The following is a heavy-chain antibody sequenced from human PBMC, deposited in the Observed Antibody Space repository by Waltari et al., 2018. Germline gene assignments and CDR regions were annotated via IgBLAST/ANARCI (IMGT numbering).Heavy chain of an antibody. CDR3: AREXXDSGSGXXXNDAFXX. Sequence: XXXVQXSGPXXVKPSETLSLTCTVPXGSISSNXWSWIRPAPGKGLEWIGYIYHIGNTNYXPPXXXXXTISXXTSKKQFXXKXRSVTAXXXAVYYCAREXXDSGSGXXXNDAFXXXXRXTMVXVSS. CDR2: IYHIGNT. J-gene: IGHJ3*02. D-gene: IGHD3-10*01. CDR1: XGSISSNX. V-gene: IGHV4-59*01.